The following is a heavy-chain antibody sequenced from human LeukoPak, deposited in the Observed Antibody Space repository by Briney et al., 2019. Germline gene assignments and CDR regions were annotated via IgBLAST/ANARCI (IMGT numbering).Heavy chain of an antibody. Sequence: PSGGSLRLSCAASGFTFNEYAIHWARQAPGKGLEWVAVISSDEKTKIYANTVKGRFTISRDNSKNTLYLQMSSLRVEDTAVYFCVREGYYDTRGPFSGYFDYWGQGDLVTVSS. J-gene: IGHJ4*02. D-gene: IGHD3-22*01. CDR3: VREGYYDTRGPFSGYFDY. CDR2: ISSDEKTK. V-gene: IGHV3-30*04. CDR1: GFTFNEYA.